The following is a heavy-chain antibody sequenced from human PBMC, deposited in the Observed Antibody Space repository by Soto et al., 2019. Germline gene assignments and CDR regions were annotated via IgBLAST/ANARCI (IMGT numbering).Heavy chain of an antibody. J-gene: IGHJ6*02. D-gene: IGHD3-3*01. V-gene: IGHV4-34*01. CDR2: INHSGST. CDR3: ARVGYYDFWSGYNYGMDV. Sequence: SETLSLTCAVYGGSFSGYYWSWIRQPPGKGLEWIGEINHSGSTNYNPSLKSRVTISVDTSKNQFSLKLSSVTAADTAVYYCARVGYYDFWSGYNYGMDVWGQGTTVTVSS. CDR1: GGSFSGYY.